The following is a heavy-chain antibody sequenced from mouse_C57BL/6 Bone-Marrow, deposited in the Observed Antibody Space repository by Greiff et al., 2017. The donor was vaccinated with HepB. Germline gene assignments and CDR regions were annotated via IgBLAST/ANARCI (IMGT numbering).Heavy chain of an antibody. Sequence: EVMLVESGGGLVQSGRSLRLSCATSGFTFSDFYMEWVRQAPGKGLEWIAASRNKANDYTTEYSASVKGRFIVSRDTSQSILYLQMNALRAEDTAIYYCARDGDYGSSYGWYFDVWGTGTTVTVSS. CDR1: GFTFSDFY. V-gene: IGHV7-1*01. CDR3: ARDGDYGSSYGWYFDV. J-gene: IGHJ1*03. CDR2: SRNKANDYTT. D-gene: IGHD1-1*01.